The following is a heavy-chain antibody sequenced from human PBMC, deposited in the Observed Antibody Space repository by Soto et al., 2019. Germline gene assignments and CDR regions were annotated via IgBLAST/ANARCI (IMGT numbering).Heavy chain of an antibody. CDR2: IYYSGST. CDR1: GRSFSGDY. D-gene: IGHD6-19*01. Sequence: PSEALSLTCDVYGRSFSGDYWSWIRQPPGKGLEWIGDIYYSGSTNYNPSLKSRVTISVDTSKNQFSLKLSSVTAADTAVYYCAREAVALNFYYYYGMDVWGQATTVTVSS. V-gene: IGHV4-59*01. CDR3: AREAVALNFYYYYGMDV. J-gene: IGHJ6*02.